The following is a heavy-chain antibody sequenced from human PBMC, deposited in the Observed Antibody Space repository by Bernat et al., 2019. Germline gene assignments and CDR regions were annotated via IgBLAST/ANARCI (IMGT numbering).Heavy chain of an antibody. CDR3: AKDPNGDYIGTFDM. CDR1: GFIFRNYG. V-gene: IGHV3-23*04. D-gene: IGHD4-17*01. Sequence: QMVESGGGLTQPGGSLRLSCAASGFIFRNYGMSWVRQAPGRRVEWVSTIWGSGGVTDYAAYVKCRFTISRANSKTTLYMQMNNLRAEDTAVYYCAKDPNGDYIGTFDMWGQGTMVTVSS. J-gene: IGHJ3*02. CDR2: IWGSGGVT.